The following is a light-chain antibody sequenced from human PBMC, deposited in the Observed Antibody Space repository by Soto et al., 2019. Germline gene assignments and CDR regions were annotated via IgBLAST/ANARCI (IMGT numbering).Light chain of an antibody. CDR1: SSDVGGYNY. J-gene: IGLJ1*01. Sequence: QSALTQPASVSGSPGQSITISCTGTSSDVGGYNYVSWYQQHPGKAPKLMIYEVSNRPSGVSNRFSGSKSGNTASLTISGIQAEDEADYYCISYTSSSTPYVFGTGTKLTVL. CDR3: ISYTSSSTPYV. V-gene: IGLV2-14*01. CDR2: EVS.